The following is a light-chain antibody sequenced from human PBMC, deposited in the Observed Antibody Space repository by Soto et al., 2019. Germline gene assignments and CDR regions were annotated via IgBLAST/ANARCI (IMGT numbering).Light chain of an antibody. CDR3: QQYENYWT. CDR2: DAS. J-gene: IGKJ1*01. CDR1: QPISSW. Sequence: DIQLTQSPPTLPASVGDRVTITCRASQPISSWLAWYHQQPGKAPDLLIFDASNLESGVPSRFSGSGSGTEFTLTISSLKPEDFGIYYCQQYENYWTFGQGTKVDIK. V-gene: IGKV1-5*01.